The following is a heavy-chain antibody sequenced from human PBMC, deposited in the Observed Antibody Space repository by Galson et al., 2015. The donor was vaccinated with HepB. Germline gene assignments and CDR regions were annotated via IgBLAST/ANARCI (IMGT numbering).Heavy chain of an antibody. Sequence: SLRLSCAVSGITVSSNYWSWVRQAPGQGLEWVSTISSSGGATYYADSVKGRFTIARDNSKRTLYLQMDILRAEDTAVYYCAREMVLVTYNFDYWGQGTLITVSS. CDR2: ISSSGGAT. CDR1: GITVSSNY. CDR3: AREMVLVTYNFDY. D-gene: IGHD3-10*01. J-gene: IGHJ4*02. V-gene: IGHV3-23*01.